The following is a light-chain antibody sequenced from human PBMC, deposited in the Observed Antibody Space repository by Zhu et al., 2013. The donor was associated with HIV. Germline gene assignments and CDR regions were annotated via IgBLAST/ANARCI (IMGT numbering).Light chain of an antibody. J-gene: IGKJ4*01. Sequence: IQLTQSPPSLSASVGDRVTITCRASQGIGIYLAWYRQKSGKAPELLIYGASTLQSGVPSRFSGSGSGTDFTLTIASLQPEDFGTYHCQELNSFPLTFGGGPRWRS. CDR1: QGIGIY. V-gene: IGKV1-9*01. CDR2: GAS. CDR3: QELNSFPLT.